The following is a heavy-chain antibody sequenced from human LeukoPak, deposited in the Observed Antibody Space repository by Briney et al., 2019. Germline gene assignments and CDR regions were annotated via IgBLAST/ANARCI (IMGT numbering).Heavy chain of an antibody. J-gene: IGHJ3*02. D-gene: IGHD3-22*01. CDR1: GFTFSSYS. CDR2: ISSSSSYI. V-gene: IGHV3-21*01. Sequence: GGSLRLSCAASGFTFSSYSMNWVRQPPGKGLEWVSSISSSSSYIYYADSVKGRFTIHSNNDTNSLYLPMTSLRDEDTAVYYRASGQGKWLLEINIWGHGTMVTVSS. CDR3: ASGQGKWLLEINI.